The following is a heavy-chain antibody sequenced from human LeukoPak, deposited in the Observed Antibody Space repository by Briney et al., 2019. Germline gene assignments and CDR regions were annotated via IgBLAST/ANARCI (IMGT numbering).Heavy chain of an antibody. J-gene: IGHJ3*02. CDR3: ARWDSGEWFHDAFDI. Sequence: SETLSLTCGVSGYSISSGYYWGWIRQPPGKGLEWIGSIYHSGSTYYNPSLKSRVTISVDTFKNQFSLKLRSVPAADTALYYCARWDSGEWFHDAFDIWGKGTRVTVSP. D-gene: IGHD3-3*01. CDR2: IYHSGST. V-gene: IGHV4-38-2*01. CDR1: GYSISSGYY.